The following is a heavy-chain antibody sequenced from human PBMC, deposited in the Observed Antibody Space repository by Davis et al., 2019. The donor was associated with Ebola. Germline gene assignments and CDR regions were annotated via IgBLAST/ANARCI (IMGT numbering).Heavy chain of an antibody. J-gene: IGHJ5*02. D-gene: IGHD6-19*01. CDR2: IYYSGST. Sequence: GSLRLSCTVSGGSISSSSYYWGWIRQPPGKGLEWIGSIYYSGSTYYNPSLKSRVTISVDTSKNQFSLKLSSVTAADTAVYYCARGGAVAGPWGQGTLVTVSS. V-gene: IGHV4-39*07. CDR1: GGSISSSSYY. CDR3: ARGGAVAGP.